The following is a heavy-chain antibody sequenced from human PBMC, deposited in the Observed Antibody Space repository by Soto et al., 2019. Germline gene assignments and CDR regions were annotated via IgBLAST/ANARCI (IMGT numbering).Heavy chain of an antibody. V-gene: IGHV4-4*07. Sequence: SETLSLTCTVSGGSISSYYWIWVRQPAGKGLEWIGRIYTSGSTDYNPSLKSRVTMSVDTSKNQFSLKLSSVTAADTAVYYCARIDYSRQFAPFYYAMDVWGQGTTVTVSS. CDR1: GGSISSYY. CDR3: ARIDYSRQFAPFYYAMDV. J-gene: IGHJ6*02. CDR2: IYTSGST. D-gene: IGHD4-4*01.